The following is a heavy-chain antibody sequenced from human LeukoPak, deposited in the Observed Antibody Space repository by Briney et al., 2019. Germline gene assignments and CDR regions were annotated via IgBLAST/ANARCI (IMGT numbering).Heavy chain of an antibody. CDR2: IYTSGST. CDR1: GGSISGGSYY. CDR3: ARLGYCSSTSCYSG. Sequence: PSQTLSLTCTVSGGSISGGSYYWSWIRQPAGKGLEWIGRIYTSGSTNYNPSLKSRVTISVDTSKNQFSLKLSSVTAADTAVYYCARLGYCSSTSCYSGWGQGTMVTVSS. J-gene: IGHJ3*01. D-gene: IGHD2-2*01. V-gene: IGHV4-61*02.